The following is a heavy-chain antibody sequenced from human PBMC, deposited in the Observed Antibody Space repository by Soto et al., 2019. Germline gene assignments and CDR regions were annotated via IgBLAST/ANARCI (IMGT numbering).Heavy chain of an antibody. D-gene: IGHD1-26*01. J-gene: IGHJ4*02. Sequence: SETLSLTCAVYGGSFSGYYWSWIRQPPGKGLEWIGEINHSGSTNYNPTIKSRVTISVDTSQNQFSRKLSSVTAADTAVYYCARGWWGGATFDYWGQGTLVTVSS. CDR2: INHSGST. CDR1: GGSFSGYY. V-gene: IGHV4-34*01. CDR3: ARGWWGGATFDY.